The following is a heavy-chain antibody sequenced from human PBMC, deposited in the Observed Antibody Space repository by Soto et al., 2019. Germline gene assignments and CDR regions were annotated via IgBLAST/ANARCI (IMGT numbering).Heavy chain of an antibody. J-gene: IGHJ4*02. Sequence: QVHLVESGGGVVQPGTSLRLSCVGSGFTFRSYVIHWVRQAPGKGLEWVALTSYDGSNKYYDDSVKGRFTISRDNSRNTVDLQMDSLTLEYTALYYCARWGTTGGLDVWGQGTLVSVSS. V-gene: IGHV3-30*19. D-gene: IGHD3-16*01. CDR2: TSYDGSNK. CDR3: ARWGTTGGLDV. CDR1: GFTFRSYV.